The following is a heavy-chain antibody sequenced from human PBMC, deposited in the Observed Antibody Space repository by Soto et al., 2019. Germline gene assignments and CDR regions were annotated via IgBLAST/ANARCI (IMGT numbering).Heavy chain of an antibody. J-gene: IGHJ3*02. CDR3: ASQQAADAFDI. CDR2: ISYDGSNK. CDR1: GFTFSSYA. V-gene: IGHV3-30*04. Sequence: GGSLRLSCAASGFTFSSYAMHWVRQAPGKGLEWVAVISYDGSNKYYADSVKGRFTISRDNSKNTLYLQMNSLRAEDTAVYYCASQQAADAFDIWGQGTMVTVSS. D-gene: IGHD2-15*01.